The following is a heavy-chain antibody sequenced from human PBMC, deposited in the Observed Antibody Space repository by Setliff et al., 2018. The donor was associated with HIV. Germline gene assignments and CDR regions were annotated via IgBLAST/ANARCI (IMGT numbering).Heavy chain of an antibody. CDR3: ARHSPSDY. CDR1: GGSFTGYY. V-gene: IGHV4-34*01. CDR2: INHSGSA. Sequence: SETLSLTCAVYGGSFTGYYWTWIRQPPGKGLEWIGEINHSGSADYSPSLKSRVTISIDTSKNQFSLKLSSVTAADTAVYYCARHSPSDYWGQGTLVTVSS. J-gene: IGHJ4*02.